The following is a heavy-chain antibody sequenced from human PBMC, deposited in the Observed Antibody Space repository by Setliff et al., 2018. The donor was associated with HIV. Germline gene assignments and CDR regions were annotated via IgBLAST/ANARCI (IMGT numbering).Heavy chain of an antibody. CDR1: GYRFTGFA. Sequence: ASVKVSCKASGYRFTGFAIHWVRHAPGQRFEWMGWINAGTGNTKYSQKFQDRVTISRDIHANTAYMELSSLRSEDTAIYYCARSLREYSYGSPDYWGPGTLVTVSS. J-gene: IGHJ4*02. D-gene: IGHD5-18*01. CDR2: INAGTGNT. CDR3: ARSLREYSYGSPDY. V-gene: IGHV1-3*01.